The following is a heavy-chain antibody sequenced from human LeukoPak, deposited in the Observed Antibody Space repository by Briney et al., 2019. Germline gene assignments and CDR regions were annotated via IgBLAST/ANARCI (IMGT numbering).Heavy chain of an antibody. CDR1: GFTFSSSA. V-gene: IGHV3-23*01. CDR3: AKGDDYSTRGFDY. CDR2: ISASGGST. D-gene: IGHD5-24*01. J-gene: IGHJ4*02. Sequence: PGGSLRLSCAASGFTFSSSAMSWVRQVPGKGLEWVSGISASGGSTYYADSVKGRFTISRDNSKNTLYLQMNSLRAEDTAVYYCAKGDDYSTRGFDYWGQGTLVTVSS.